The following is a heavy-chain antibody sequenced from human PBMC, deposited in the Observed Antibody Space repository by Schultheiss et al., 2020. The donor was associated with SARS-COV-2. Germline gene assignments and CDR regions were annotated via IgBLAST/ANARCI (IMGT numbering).Heavy chain of an antibody. CDR3: ARIYCSGGSCYSGGPYDY. D-gene: IGHD2-15*01. CDR1: GYSISSGSYY. Sequence: SETLSLTCTVSGYSISSGSYYWSWIRQPPGKGLEWIGSIYHSGSTYYNPSLKSRVTISVDTSKNQFSLKLSSVTAADTAVYYCARIYCSGGSCYSGGPYDYWGQGTLVTVSS. CDR2: IYHSGST. J-gene: IGHJ4*02. V-gene: IGHV4-38-2*02.